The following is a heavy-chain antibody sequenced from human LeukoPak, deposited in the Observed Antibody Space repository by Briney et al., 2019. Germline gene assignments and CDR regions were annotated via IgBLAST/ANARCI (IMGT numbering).Heavy chain of an antibody. CDR3: ARDFWSGGYYHGMDV. CDR1: GFTFSSYE. D-gene: IGHD3-3*01. Sequence: GGSLRLSCAASGFTFSSYEMNWVRQAPGKGLEWVSYISNSGRTIYYADSVKGRFTISRDNAKNSLYLQMSSLRAEDTAVYYCARDFWSGGYYHGMDVWGQGTTVTVSS. CDR2: ISNSGRTI. V-gene: IGHV3-48*03. J-gene: IGHJ6*02.